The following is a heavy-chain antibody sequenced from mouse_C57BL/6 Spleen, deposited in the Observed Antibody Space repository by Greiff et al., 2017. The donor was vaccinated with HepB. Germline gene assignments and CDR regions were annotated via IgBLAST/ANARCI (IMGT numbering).Heavy chain of an antibody. CDR3: ARLWDDYAMDY. Sequence: EVMLVESGGGLVKPGGSLKLSCAASGFTFSSYAMSWVRQTPEKRLEWVATISDGGSYTYYPDNVKGRFTISRDNAKNNLYLQMSHLKSEDTAMYYCARLWDDYAMDYWGQGTSVTVSS. J-gene: IGHJ4*01. CDR2: ISDGGSYT. CDR1: GFTFSSYA. D-gene: IGHD4-1*01. V-gene: IGHV5-4*03.